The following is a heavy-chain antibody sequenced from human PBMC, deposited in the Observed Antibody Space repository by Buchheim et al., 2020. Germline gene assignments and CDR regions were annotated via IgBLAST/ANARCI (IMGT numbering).Heavy chain of an antibody. D-gene: IGHD6-13*01. V-gene: IGHV4-30-4*07. Sequence: QVQLQESGPGLVKPSQTLSLTCAVSGGSITSSGDSWSWIRQPPGKGLEWISYIYYSGRTDFNPSLRSRVTISIEMSKNQFSLKLSSVTAADTAVYYCAREAAAVAGGMDVWGQGTT. CDR3: AREAAAVAGGMDV. CDR1: GGSITSSGDS. J-gene: IGHJ6*02. CDR2: IYYSGRT.